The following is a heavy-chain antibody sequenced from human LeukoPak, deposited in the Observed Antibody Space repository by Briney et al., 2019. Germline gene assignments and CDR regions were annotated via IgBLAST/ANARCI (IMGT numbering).Heavy chain of an antibody. J-gene: IGHJ4*02. D-gene: IGHD3-16*01. CDR1: GFTFNSYV. CDR2: INGGGGNT. Sequence: HAGGSLRLSCAASGFTFNSYVMSWVRQAPGKGLEWVSAINGGGGNTYYADSVKGRFTISRDSSKNMVYLQMNSLRAEDTAVYYCARDRDYDYPDYWGQGTLVTVSS. CDR3: ARDRDYDYPDY. V-gene: IGHV3-23*01.